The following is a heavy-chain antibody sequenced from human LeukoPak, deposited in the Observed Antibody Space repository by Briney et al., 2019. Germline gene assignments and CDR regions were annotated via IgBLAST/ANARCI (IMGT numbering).Heavy chain of an antibody. CDR3: ARGRYESTRLSAYYYYYMDV. D-gene: IGHD1-14*01. CDR1: GGSISSYY. CDR2: IYTSGST. J-gene: IGHJ6*03. V-gene: IGHV4-4*07. Sequence: PSETLSLTCTVSGGSISSYYRSWIRQPAGKGLEWIGRIYTSGSTIYNPSLKSRVTMSVDTSKNQFSLKLSSVTAADTAVYYCARGRYESTRLSAYYYYYMDVWGKGTTVTVSS.